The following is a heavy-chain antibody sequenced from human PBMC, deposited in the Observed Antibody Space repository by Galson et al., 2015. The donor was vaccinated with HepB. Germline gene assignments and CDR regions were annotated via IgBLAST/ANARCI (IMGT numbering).Heavy chain of an antibody. CDR3: ARGGLGYCSGGSCPYNWFGP. D-gene: IGHD2-15*01. CDR2: ISPYNGNT. Sequence: SVKVSCKASGYTFTNYGISWVRQAPGQGLEWMGWISPYNGNTNCAQKFQGRVTMTTDTSTSTAYMELRSLRSDDTAVYYCARGGLGYCSGGSCPYNWFGPWGQGTLVTVS. CDR1: GYTFTNYG. J-gene: IGHJ5*02. V-gene: IGHV1-18*01.